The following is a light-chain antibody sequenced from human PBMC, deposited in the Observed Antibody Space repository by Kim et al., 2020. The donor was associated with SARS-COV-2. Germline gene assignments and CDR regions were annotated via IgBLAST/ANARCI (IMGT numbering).Light chain of an antibody. CDR3: GTWDRSLSAVV. CDR2: DTN. CDR1: ISNIGHNF. V-gene: IGLV1-51*01. J-gene: IGLJ3*02. Sequence: QSVLPQPPSVSAAPGQKVTISCSGSISNIGHNFVSWYQQLPGTAPRLLIFDTNKRPVGISDRFSGSKSGTSATLDITGLQAGDEAEYFCGTWDRSLSAVVFGGGTQLTVL.